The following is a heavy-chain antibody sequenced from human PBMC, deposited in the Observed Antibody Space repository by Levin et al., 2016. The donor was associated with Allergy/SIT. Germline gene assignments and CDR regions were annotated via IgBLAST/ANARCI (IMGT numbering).Heavy chain of an antibody. CDR2: IYYSGST. V-gene: IGHV4-39*01. J-gene: IGHJ3*01. CDR3: ARTLMITFGGVIDADAFDV. Sequence: WIRQPPGKGLEWIGSIYYSGSTYYNPSLKSRVTISVDTSKNQFSLKLSSVTAADTAVYYCARTLMITFGGVIDADAFDVWGQGTMVTVSS. D-gene: IGHD3-16*02.